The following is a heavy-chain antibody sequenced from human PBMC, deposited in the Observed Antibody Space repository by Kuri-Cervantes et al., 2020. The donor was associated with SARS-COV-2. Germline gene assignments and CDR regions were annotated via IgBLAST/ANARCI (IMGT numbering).Heavy chain of an antibody. Sequence: GGSLRLSCSASGFTFSSYAMHWVRQAPGKGLELRRLREGQIHHLQRQFKNTLYLQMNSLRAEDTAVYYCARDGIRWFRFQHWGQGTLVTVSS. CDR3: ARDGIRWFRFQH. V-gene: IGHV3-64*04. J-gene: IGHJ1*01. D-gene: IGHD4-23*01. CDR1: GFTFSSYA.